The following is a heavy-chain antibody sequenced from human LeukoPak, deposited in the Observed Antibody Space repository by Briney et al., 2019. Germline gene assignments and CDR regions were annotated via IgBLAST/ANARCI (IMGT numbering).Heavy chain of an antibody. CDR1: GFTFSSYA. CDR2: ISGSGGST. D-gene: IGHD6-19*01. V-gene: IGHV3-23*01. J-gene: IGHJ4*02. CDR3: AKDVRSGWYFDY. Sequence: PGGSLRLSCAASGFTFSSYAMSWVRQAPGKGLEWVSVISGSGGSTYYADSVKGRFTISRDNSKNTLYLQMNSLRGEDTAVYYCAKDVRSGWYFDYWGQGTLVTVSS.